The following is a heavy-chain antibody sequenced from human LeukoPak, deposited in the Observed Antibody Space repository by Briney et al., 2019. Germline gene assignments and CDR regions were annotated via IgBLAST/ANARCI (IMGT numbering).Heavy chain of an antibody. J-gene: IGHJ4*02. CDR2: IYYSGST. Sequence: PSETLSLTYTVSGGSISSYYWSWIRQPPGKGLEWIGYIYYSGSTNYNPSLKSRVTISVDTSKNQFSLKLSSVTAADTAVYYCASQRWLQPFDYWGQGTLVTVSS. CDR3: ASQRWLQPFDY. CDR1: GGSISSYY. D-gene: IGHD5-24*01. V-gene: IGHV4-59*01.